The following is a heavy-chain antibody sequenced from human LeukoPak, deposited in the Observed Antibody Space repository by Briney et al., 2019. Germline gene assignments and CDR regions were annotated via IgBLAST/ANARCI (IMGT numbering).Heavy chain of an antibody. D-gene: IGHD4-11*01. V-gene: IGHV3-21*01. Sequence: PGGSLRLSCAASGFTFTNAWMSWVRQAPGKGLEWVSCISSSSSYIYYADSVKGRFTISRDSAKNSLYLQMNGLRAEDTAVYFCARDRLFTDYLFDYWGQGTLVTVSS. CDR2: ISSSSSYI. CDR3: ARDRLFTDYLFDY. J-gene: IGHJ4*02. CDR1: GFTFTNAW.